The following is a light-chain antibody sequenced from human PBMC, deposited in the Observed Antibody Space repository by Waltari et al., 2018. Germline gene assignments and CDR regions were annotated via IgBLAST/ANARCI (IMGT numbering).Light chain of an antibody. V-gene: IGKV3-11*01. CDR1: QSISSD. CDR2: DAS. CDR3: HQRSGGPT. Sequence: EVGLTQSPAPLSLSPGKRAILPSSASQSISSDLEWSQQKPGQAPRLLIYDASNRATGTPARFSGSGSGTDFTLTISSLEPEDFAVYYCHQRSGGPTFGQGTKVEIK. J-gene: IGKJ1*01.